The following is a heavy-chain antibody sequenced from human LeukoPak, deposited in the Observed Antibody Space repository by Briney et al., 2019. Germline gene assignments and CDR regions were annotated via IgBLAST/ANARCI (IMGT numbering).Heavy chain of an antibody. V-gene: IGHV3-48*02. CDR3: ARGQQLWFDF. Sequence: GGSLRLSRAASGLSFSTYSMNWVRQAPGKGLEWVSYITSSSSTIYYADSVKGRFTISRDNARNSLYLQMNSLRDEDTAVYYCARGQQLWFDFWGQGTLVTVSS. D-gene: IGHD5-18*01. J-gene: IGHJ4*02. CDR1: GLSFSTYS. CDR2: ITSSSSTI.